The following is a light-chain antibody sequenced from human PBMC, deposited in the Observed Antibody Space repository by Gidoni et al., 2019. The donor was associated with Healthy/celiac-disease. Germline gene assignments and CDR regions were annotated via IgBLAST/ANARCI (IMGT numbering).Light chain of an antibody. CDR1: QRVSSSY. V-gene: IGKV3-20*01. CDR2: GAS. CDR3: QKYGSSRT. Sequence: EIVLSPSPGTLSLSSGERATLPCSTSQRVSSSYLAWYQQKPGQAPRLLIYGASSRATGLPDRFSGSGSETDFTLTISRLEPEDVAVYYCQKYGSSRTFSQGTKVEIK. J-gene: IGKJ1*01.